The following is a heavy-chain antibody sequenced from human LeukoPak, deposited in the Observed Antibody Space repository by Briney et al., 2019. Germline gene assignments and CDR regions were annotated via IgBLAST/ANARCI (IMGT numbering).Heavy chain of an antibody. CDR3: AKARGLYGMDV. CDR1: GFTFDDCA. V-gene: IGHV3-9*01. J-gene: IGHJ6*02. Sequence: SVRLSCAASGFTFDDCAMHWVRQAPGKGLEWVSGISWNSGSIGYADSVKGRFTISRDNAKNSLYLQMNSLRAEDTALYYCAKARGLYGMDVWGQGTTVTVSS. CDR2: ISWNSGSI.